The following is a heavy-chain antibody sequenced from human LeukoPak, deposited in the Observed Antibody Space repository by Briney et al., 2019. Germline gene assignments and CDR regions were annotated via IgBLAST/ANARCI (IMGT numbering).Heavy chain of an antibody. J-gene: IGHJ6*02. D-gene: IGHD3-10*01. CDR1: GYMFTELS. CDR2: INPSGGST. Sequence: ASVKVSFKVSGYMFTELSMHWVRQAPGKGLEWMGIINPSGGSTSYAQKFQGRVTMTRDTSTSTVYMELSSLRSEDTAVYYCASPSTFYYYGSGSYYDGMDVWGQGTTVTVSS. V-gene: IGHV1-46*01. CDR3: ASPSTFYYYGSGSYYDGMDV.